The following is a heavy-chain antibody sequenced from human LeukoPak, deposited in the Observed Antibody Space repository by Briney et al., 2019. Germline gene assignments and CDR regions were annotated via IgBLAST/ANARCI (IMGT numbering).Heavy chain of an antibody. Sequence: GSSVKVSCKASGGTFSSYAISWVRQAPGHGLEWMGGTIPIFGTANYAQKFQGRVTITADKSTSTAYMELSSLRSEDTAVYYCARVGYSSSWYWDWFDPWGQGTLVTVSS. CDR3: ARVGYSSSWYWDWFDP. CDR2: TIPIFGTA. CDR1: GGTFSSYA. J-gene: IGHJ5*02. D-gene: IGHD6-13*01. V-gene: IGHV1-69*06.